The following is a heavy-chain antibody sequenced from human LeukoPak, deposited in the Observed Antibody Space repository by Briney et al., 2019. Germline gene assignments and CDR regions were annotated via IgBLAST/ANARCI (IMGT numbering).Heavy chain of an antibody. V-gene: IGHV3-7*04. Sequence: PGGSLRLSCAASGFTFSNYWMSWVRQAPGMGLEWVANINQDGSDNYYVDSVKGRFTISRDNAKNSLFLQMNSLRPEDTAVYYCARAASYYFGSGIRYYWFDPWGQGTLVTVSS. CDR2: INQDGSDN. CDR1: GFTFSNYW. J-gene: IGHJ5*02. CDR3: ARAASYYFGSGIRYYWFDP. D-gene: IGHD3-10*01.